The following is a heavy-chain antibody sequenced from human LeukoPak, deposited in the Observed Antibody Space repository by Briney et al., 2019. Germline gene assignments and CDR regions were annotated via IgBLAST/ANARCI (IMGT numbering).Heavy chain of an antibody. CDR1: GFTFSDYY. D-gene: IGHD2-2*02. CDR3: ARVAAEVVGLPGAIGFGWLRRDYYYMDV. Sequence: GGSLRLSCAASGFTFSDYYMSWIRQAPGKGLEWVSYISSSGSTIYYADSVKGRFTISRDNAKNSLYLQMNSLRAEDTAVYYCARVAAEVVGLPGAIGFGWLRRDYYYMDVWGKGTTVTVSS. J-gene: IGHJ6*03. V-gene: IGHV3-11*01. CDR2: ISSSGSTI.